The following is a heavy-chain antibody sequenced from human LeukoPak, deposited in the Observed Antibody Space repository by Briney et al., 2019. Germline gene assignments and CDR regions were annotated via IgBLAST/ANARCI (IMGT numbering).Heavy chain of an antibody. CDR2: ISDSGGRT. J-gene: IGHJ4*02. D-gene: IGHD3-16*01. CDR3: AKGLFGTHPY. CDR1: GITLSNYG. V-gene: IGHV3-23*01. Sequence: GGSLRLSCAVSGITLSNYGMSWVRQAPGKGLEWVAGISDSGGRTNYADSVKGRFTISRDNPKNTLYLQMNSLRAEDTAVYYCAKGLFGTHPYWGQGTLVTVSS.